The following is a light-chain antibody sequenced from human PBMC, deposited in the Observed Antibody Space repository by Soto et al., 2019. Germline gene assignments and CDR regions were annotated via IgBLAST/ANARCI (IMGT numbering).Light chain of an antibody. V-gene: IGKV3-20*01. CDR3: QQYNSYSPT. CDR2: GAS. CDR1: QSVNSNY. J-gene: IGKJ1*01. Sequence: EIVLTQSPGTLSLSPGERATLSFMASQSVNSNYLAWFQQKPGQAPRLLIYGASTRATGIPARFSGSGSGTDFTLTISSLHPDDFATYYCQQYNSYSPTFGQGTKVDIK.